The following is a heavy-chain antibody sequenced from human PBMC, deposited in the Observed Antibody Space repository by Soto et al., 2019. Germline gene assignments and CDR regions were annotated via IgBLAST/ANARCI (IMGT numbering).Heavy chain of an antibody. J-gene: IGHJ1*01. V-gene: IGHV3-15*01. CDR2: INSKTEGGTT. Sequence: EVQLVESGGGLVKPGGSLRLSCAASGFTFSHAWMSWVRQAPGTGLEWVGRINSKTEGGTTDYAAPVKGRFTISRDDSKNMLYLQMNSLKTEDTAVYYCTTDPKYSYVERAEYFQHWGQGTLVTVSS. CDR3: TTDPKYSYVERAEYFQH. CDR1: GFTFSHAW. D-gene: IGHD5-18*01.